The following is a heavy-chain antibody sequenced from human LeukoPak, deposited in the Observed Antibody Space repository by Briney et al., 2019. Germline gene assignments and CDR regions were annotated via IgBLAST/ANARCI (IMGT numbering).Heavy chain of an antibody. CDR1: GFTFSSYS. J-gene: IGHJ6*02. V-gene: IGHV3-48*01. CDR2: ISSSSSTI. Sequence: GGSLRLSCAASGFTFSSYSMNWVRQAPGKGLEWVSYISSSSSTIYYADSVKGRFTISRDNAKNSPYLQMNSLRAEDTAVYYCARDYGYSSGWYRYYYYGMDVWGQGTTVTVSS. CDR3: ARDYGYSSGWYRYYYYGMDV. D-gene: IGHD6-19*01.